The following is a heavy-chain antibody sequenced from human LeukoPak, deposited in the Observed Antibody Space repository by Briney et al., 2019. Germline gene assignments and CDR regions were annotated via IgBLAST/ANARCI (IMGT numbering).Heavy chain of an antibody. CDR1: GGTFSSYA. D-gene: IGHD4/OR15-4a*01. V-gene: IGHV1-69*13. CDR3: AREAPNAGLWATNWFDP. CDR2: IIPIFGTA. J-gene: IGHJ5*02. Sequence: ASVKVSCKASGGTFSSYAISWVRQAPGQGLEWMGGIIPIFGTANYAQKFQGRVTITADESTSTAYMELSSLRSEDTAVYYCAREAPNAGLWATNWFDPWGQGTLVTVSS.